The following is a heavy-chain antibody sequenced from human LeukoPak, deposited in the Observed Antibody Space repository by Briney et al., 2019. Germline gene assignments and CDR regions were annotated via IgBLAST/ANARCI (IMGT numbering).Heavy chain of an antibody. CDR1: GFTFSIYG. CDR3: AKEFKDIVVVVAASPPYGMDV. D-gene: IGHD2-15*01. CDR2: IRYDGSNK. J-gene: IGHJ6*02. V-gene: IGHV3-30*02. Sequence: GGSLRLSCAASGFTFSIYGMHWVRQAPGKGLEWVAFIRYDGSNKYYADSVKGRFTISRDNSKNTLYLQMNSLRAEDTAVYYCAKEFKDIVVVVAASPPYGMDVWGQGTTVTVSS.